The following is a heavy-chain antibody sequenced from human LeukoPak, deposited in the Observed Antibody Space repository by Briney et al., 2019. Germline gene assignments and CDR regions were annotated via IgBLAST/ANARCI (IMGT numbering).Heavy chain of an antibody. V-gene: IGHV1-2*02. D-gene: IGHD1-26*01. CDR2: INPNSGGT. CDR1: GYTFTGYY. CDR3: ARGRYSGSYAPSGY. Sequence: ASVKVSCKASGYTFTGYYMHWVRQAPGQGLEWMGWINPNSGGTSYAQKFQGRVTMTRDMSTSTVYMELSSLRSEDTAVYYCARGRYSGSYAPSGYWGQGTLVTVSS. J-gene: IGHJ4*02.